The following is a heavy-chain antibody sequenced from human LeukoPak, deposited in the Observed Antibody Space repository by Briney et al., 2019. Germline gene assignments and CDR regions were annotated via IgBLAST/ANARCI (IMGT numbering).Heavy chain of an antibody. V-gene: IGHV4-39*01. J-gene: IGHJ4*02. CDR1: GGSISNSNYY. CDR3: ARYVFYGSGKYYFDY. Sequence: PSETLSLTCTVSGGSISNSNYYWSWIRQPPGKELEWIASINYGGTTYYNPSLKSRVTISVDTSKNQFSLRLSSVTAADTAVYLCARYVFYGSGKYYFDYWGQGSLVTVSS. CDR2: INYGGTT. D-gene: IGHD3-10*01.